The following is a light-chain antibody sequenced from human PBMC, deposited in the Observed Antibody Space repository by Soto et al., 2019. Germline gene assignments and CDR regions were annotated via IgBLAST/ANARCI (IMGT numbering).Light chain of an antibody. CDR3: QNHNTAPWT. V-gene: IGKV1-27*01. J-gene: IGKJ1*01. CDR1: QGIGNY. Sequence: DIQMTQSPSSLSASVGDRVTITCRASQGIGNYLAWYQQKSGKVPKLLIYAASTLQSGVPSRFSGSRSGTEFTLTISSLQPEDVATYYCQNHNTAPWTVGQGTKVEIQ. CDR2: AAS.